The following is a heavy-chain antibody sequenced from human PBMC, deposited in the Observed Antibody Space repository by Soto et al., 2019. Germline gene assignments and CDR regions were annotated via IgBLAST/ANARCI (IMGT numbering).Heavy chain of an antibody. CDR3: ARESTVAGTANWFES. CDR1: GAFISGYY. CDR2: IYTSGST. V-gene: IGHV4-4*07. Sequence: SETLSLTCTVSGAFISGYYWSWIRQPAGKGLEWIGRIYTSGSTKYSPSLKSRATMSVDTSKKQFSLKLNSVTAADTAVYYCARESTVAGTANWFESWGQGTLVTVS. D-gene: IGHD6-13*01. J-gene: IGHJ5*01.